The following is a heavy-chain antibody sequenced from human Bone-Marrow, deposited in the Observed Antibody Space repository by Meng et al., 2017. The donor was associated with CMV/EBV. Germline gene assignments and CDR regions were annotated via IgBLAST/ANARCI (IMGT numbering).Heavy chain of an antibody. D-gene: IGHD6-6*01. CDR1: GGTFSSYA. V-gene: IGHV1-69*06. CDR2: NIPIFGTA. Sequence: SVKVSCKASGGTFSSYAISWVRQAPGQGLEWMGGNIPIFGTANYAQKFQGRVTITADKSTSTAYMELSSLRSEDTAVYYCARDPGGSSSMLYYYYGMDVWGQGTTVTVSS. CDR3: ARDPGGSSSMLYYYYGMDV. J-gene: IGHJ6*02.